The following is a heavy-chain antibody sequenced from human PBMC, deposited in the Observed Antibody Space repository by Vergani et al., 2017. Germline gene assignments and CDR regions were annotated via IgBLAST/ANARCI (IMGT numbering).Heavy chain of an antibody. D-gene: IGHD2-8*01. V-gene: IGHV3-30-3*01. CDR1: GFTFRSYA. CDR2: ISYDGSNK. J-gene: IGHJ5*02. CDR3: ARGVLYHGCFDP. Sequence: QVQLVESGGGVVQPGRSLRLSCAASGFTFRSYAMHWVRQAPGKGLEWVAVISYDGSNKYYADSVKGRFTISRDNSKNTLYLQMNSLRAEDTAVYYCARGVLYHGCFDPWGQGTLVTVSS.